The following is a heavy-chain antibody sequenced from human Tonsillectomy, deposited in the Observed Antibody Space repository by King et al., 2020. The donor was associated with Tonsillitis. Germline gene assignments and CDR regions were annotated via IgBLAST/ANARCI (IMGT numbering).Heavy chain of an antibody. V-gene: IGHV3-23*04. CDR3: AKSFYDSSGYSLGDNTFDN. D-gene: IGHD3-22*01. J-gene: IGHJ3*02. CDR2: VSGSGGVA. Sequence: VQLVESGGNLVQPGGSLRLSCAASGFTFSSYGMGWVRQAPGKGLEWVAVVSGSGGVAYYADSVRGRFTISRDNFKNTLFLQMNSLRAEDTAVYYCAKSFYDSSGYSLGDNTFDNW. CDR1: GFTFSSYG.